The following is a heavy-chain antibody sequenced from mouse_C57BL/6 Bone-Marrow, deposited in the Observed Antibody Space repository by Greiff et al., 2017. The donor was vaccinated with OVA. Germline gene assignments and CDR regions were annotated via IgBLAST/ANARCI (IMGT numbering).Heavy chain of an antibody. J-gene: IGHJ3*01. V-gene: IGHV5-9-1*02. CDR2: ISSGGDYI. CDR3: TPYYGNRWFAY. D-gene: IGHD2-10*01. Sequence: EVKLVESGEGLVKPGGSLKLSCAASGFTFSSYAMSWVRQTPEKRLEWVAYISSGGDYIYYADTVKGRFTISRDNAGNTLYLQMSSLKSEDTAMYYCTPYYGNRWFAYWGQGTLVTVSA. CDR1: GFTFSSYA.